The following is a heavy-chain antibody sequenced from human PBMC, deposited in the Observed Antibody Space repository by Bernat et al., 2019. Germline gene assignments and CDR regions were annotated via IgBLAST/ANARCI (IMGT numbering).Heavy chain of an antibody. J-gene: IGHJ4*02. CDR2: ISGSGGST. D-gene: IGHD3-10*01. CDR3: AKRPEAGFGELSPSDY. CDR1: GFTFSSYA. V-gene: IGHV3-23*04. Sequence: EVQLVESGGGLVQPGGSLRLSCAASGFTFSSYAMSWVRQAPGKGLEWVSAISGSGGSTYYADSVKGRFTISRDNSKNTLYLQMNSLRAEDTAVYYCAKRPEAGFGELSPSDYWGQGTLVTVSS.